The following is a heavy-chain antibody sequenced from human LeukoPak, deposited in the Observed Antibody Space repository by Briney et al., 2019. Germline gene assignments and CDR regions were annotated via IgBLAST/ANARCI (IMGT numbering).Heavy chain of an antibody. CDR3: AKDTADYHDILTGYYSCFDY. CDR2: ISGSGGST. CDR1: GFTFGSFA. V-gene: IGHV3-23*01. J-gene: IGHJ4*02. D-gene: IGHD3-9*01. Sequence: SGGSLRLSCEASGFTFGSFAMSWVRQAPGKGLEWVSAISGSGGSTYYADSVKGRFTISRDNSKNTLYLQMNSLRAEDTAVYYCAKDTADYHDILTGYYSCFDYWGQGTLVTVSS.